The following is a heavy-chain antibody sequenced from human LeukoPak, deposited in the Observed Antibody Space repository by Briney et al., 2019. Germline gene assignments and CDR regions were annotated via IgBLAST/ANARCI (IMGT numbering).Heavy chain of an antibody. D-gene: IGHD5-18*01. CDR1: GYTFTGYY. CDR3: ARADTKDTAMVTLTFDP. V-gene: IGHV1-2*02. J-gene: IGHJ5*02. Sequence: ASVKVSCKASGYTFTGYYMHWVRQAPGQGLEWMGWTNPNSGGTNYAQKFQGRVTMTRDTSISTAYMELSRLRSDDTAVYYCARADTKDTAMVTLTFDPWGQGTLVTVSS. CDR2: TNPNSGGT.